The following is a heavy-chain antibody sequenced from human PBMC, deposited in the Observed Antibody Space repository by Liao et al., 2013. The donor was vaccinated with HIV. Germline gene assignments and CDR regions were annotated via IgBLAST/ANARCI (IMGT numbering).Heavy chain of an antibody. CDR2: INDRGLT. V-gene: IGHV4-34*02. D-gene: IGHD3-3*01. CDR1: GGPFSGYY. Sequence: QVQLQQWGAGLLKPSETLSLTCAVYGGPFSGYYWTWIRQSPGGRLEWIGEINDRGLTRFHPSLTSRVTISMDTSKSQFSLTMTSLTAADTSLYYCASRRRYHDFWRGYYPSWGQGTLVVVSS. J-gene: IGHJ5*02. CDR3: ASRRRYHDFWRGYYPS.